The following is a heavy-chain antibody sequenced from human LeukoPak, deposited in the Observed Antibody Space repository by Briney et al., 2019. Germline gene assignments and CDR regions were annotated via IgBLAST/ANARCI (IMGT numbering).Heavy chain of an antibody. CDR3: ARGLNSNYYDY. Sequence: SQTLSLTCAISGDSVSRNSGAWNWMRQSPSGALKWLGRTYYRSKWYNDYAVSVKSRITINPDTSKNQFSLQLNSVTPEDTAVYYCARGLNSNYYDYWGQGTLVTVSS. J-gene: IGHJ4*02. CDR1: GDSVSRNSGA. CDR2: TYYRSKWYN. D-gene: IGHD4-11*01. V-gene: IGHV6-1*01.